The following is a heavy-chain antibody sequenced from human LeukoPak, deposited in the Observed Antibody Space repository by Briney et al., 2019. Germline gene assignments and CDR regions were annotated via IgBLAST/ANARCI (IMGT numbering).Heavy chain of an antibody. Sequence: GGSLRLSCAASGFTFSSYSMTWVRQAPGKGLEWVSSISSSSSYIYYADSVKGRFTISRDNAKNSLYLQMDSLRAEDTAVYYCAMAGFFDYWGQGTLVTVSS. D-gene: IGHD6-19*01. V-gene: IGHV3-21*01. J-gene: IGHJ4*02. CDR3: AMAGFFDY. CDR1: GFTFSSYS. CDR2: ISSSSSYI.